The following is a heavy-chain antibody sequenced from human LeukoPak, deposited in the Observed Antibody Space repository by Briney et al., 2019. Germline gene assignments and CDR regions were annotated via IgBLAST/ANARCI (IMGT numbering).Heavy chain of an antibody. CDR2: IGHDGSNK. CDR1: GFTFSSYG. CDR3: AKDRVGRVGVFDI. V-gene: IGHV3-30*02. J-gene: IGHJ3*02. D-gene: IGHD3-16*01. Sequence: GGSLRLSCAASGFTFSSYGIHWVRQAPGKGLEWVTFIGHDGSNKYYADSVKGRFTISRDNSKNTLYVPMNSLRAEDTAVYYCAKDRVGRVGVFDIWGQGTMVTVSS.